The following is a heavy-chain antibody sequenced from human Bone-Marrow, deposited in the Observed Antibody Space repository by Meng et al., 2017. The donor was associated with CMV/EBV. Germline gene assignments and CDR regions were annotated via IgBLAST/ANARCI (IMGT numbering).Heavy chain of an antibody. V-gene: IGHV3-30*04. Sequence: GESLKISCAASGFTFSSYAMHWVRQAPGKGLEWVAVISYDGSNKYYADSVKGRFTISRDNSKNTLYLQMNSLRAEDTAVYYCARGATGGYYFDYWGQGTLVTVSS. D-gene: IGHD2-15*01. CDR2: ISYDGSNK. J-gene: IGHJ4*02. CDR1: GFTFSSYA. CDR3: ARGATGGYYFDY.